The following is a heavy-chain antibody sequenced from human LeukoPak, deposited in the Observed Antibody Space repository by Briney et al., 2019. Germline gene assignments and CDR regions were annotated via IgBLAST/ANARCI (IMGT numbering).Heavy chain of an antibody. V-gene: IGHV1-69*05. CDR2: IIPIFGTA. Sequence: ASVKVSCKASGGTFSSYAISWVRQAPGQGLEWMGRIIPIFGTANYAQKFQGRVTITTDESTSTAYTELSSLRSEDTAVYYCARSMVRAPLRKNWFDPWGQGTLVTVSS. CDR1: GGTFSSYA. J-gene: IGHJ5*02. CDR3: ARSMVRAPLRKNWFDP. D-gene: IGHD3-10*01.